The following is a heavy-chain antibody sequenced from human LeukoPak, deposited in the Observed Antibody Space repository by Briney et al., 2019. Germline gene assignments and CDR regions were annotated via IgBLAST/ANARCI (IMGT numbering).Heavy chain of an antibody. CDR1: GYTFTGYY. D-gene: IGHD6-19*01. V-gene: IGHV1-2*02. CDR3: ARGRGAQYSSGWYIDYFDY. Sequence: ASVKVSRKASGYTFTGYYMHWVRQAPGQGLEWMGWINPNSGGTNYAQKFQGRVTMTRDTSISTAYMELSRRRSDDTAVYYCARGRGAQYSSGWYIDYFDYWGQGTLVTVSS. J-gene: IGHJ4*02. CDR2: INPNSGGT.